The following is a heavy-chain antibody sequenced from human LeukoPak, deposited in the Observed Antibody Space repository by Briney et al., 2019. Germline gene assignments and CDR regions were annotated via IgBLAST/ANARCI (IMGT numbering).Heavy chain of an antibody. V-gene: IGHV3-48*01. Sequence: GGSLRLSCAASGFNFIDYSMNWVRQAPGKGLEWISYIGISSGNTKYADSVKGRFTISRDKARNSLYLQMNSLRVEDTAVYYCARDHRYAFDNWGHGTLVTVSS. D-gene: IGHD5-12*01. CDR2: IGISSGNT. J-gene: IGHJ4*01. CDR1: GFNFIDYS. CDR3: ARDHRYAFDN.